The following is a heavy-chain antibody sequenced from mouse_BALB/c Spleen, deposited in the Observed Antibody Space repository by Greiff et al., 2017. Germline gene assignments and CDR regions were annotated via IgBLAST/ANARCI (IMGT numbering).Heavy chain of an antibody. CDR2: IYPGNVNT. J-gene: IGHJ2*01. V-gene: IGHV1S56*01. D-gene: IGHD1-1*01. CDR3: ARALYGSRGYYFDY. Sequence: QVHVKQSGPELVKPGASVRISCKASGYTFTSYYIHWVKQRPGQGLEWIGWIYPGNVNTKYNEKFKGKATLTADKSSSTAYMQLSSLTSEDSAVYFCARALYGSRGYYFDYWGQGTTLTVSS. CDR1: GYTFTSYY.